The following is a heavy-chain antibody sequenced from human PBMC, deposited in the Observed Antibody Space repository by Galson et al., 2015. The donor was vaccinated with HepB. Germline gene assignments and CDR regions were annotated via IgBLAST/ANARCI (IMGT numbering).Heavy chain of an antibody. V-gene: IGHV2-5*02. CDR3: AHRVQRDAFDI. Sequence: PALGKPTQTLTLTCPFSGVSLSTSGVGGGWVRQPPGKALEWLAVIYWDDDKRYSPSLKSRLTITKDTSKNQVVLTMTNMDPVDTATYYCAHRVQRDAFDIWGQGTMVTVSS. CDR2: IYWDDDK. D-gene: IGHD1-1*01. J-gene: IGHJ3*02. CDR1: GVSLSTSGVG.